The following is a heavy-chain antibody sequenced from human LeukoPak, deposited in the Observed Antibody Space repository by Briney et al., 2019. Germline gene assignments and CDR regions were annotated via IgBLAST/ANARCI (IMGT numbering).Heavy chain of an antibody. CDR1: GGTFSSYA. J-gene: IGHJ6*03. CDR3: ARGDYYYYYMDV. Sequence: SVKVSCKASGGTFSSYAISWVRQAPGQGLEWMGGIIPIFGTANYAQKFQGRVTITADKSTSTAYMELSSLRSEDMAVYYCARGDYYYYYMDVWGKGTTVTVSS. D-gene: IGHD1-26*01. CDR2: IIPIFGTA. V-gene: IGHV1-69*06.